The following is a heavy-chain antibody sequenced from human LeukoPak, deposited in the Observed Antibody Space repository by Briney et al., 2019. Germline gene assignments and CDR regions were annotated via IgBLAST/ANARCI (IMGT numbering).Heavy chain of an antibody. J-gene: IGHJ5*02. D-gene: IGHD3-3*01. V-gene: IGHV4-34*01. CDR2: INHSGST. CDR3: ARGGAYYDFWSGYYTDWFDP. Sequence: SETLSLTCAVYGGSFSGYHWSWIRQPPGKGLEWIGEINHSGSTNYNPSLKSRVTISVDTSKNQFSLKLSSVTAADTAVYYCARGGAYYDFWSGYYTDWFDPWGQGTLVTVSS. CDR1: GGSFSGYH.